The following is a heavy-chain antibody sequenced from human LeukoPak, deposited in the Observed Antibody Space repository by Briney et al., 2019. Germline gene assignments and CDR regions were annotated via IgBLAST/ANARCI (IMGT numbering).Heavy chain of an antibody. Sequence: GGSLRLSCEASGFTFGSHAMYWVRQAPGKGLEWVAGIFGSGGSPHYADSVKGRFTKSRDNSKNTLELQMDSLRAEDTAVYYCTKARSASSSSCYNYWGQGILVTVSS. D-gene: IGHD2-2*02. CDR3: TKARSASSSSCYNY. CDR1: GFTFGSHA. V-gene: IGHV3-23*01. J-gene: IGHJ4*02. CDR2: IFGSGGSP.